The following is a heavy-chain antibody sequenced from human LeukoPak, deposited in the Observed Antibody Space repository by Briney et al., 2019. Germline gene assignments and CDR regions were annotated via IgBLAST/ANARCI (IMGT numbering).Heavy chain of an antibody. CDR1: GLIFSTYW. J-gene: IGHJ6*02. D-gene: IGHD3-10*01. Sequence: GGSLRLSCEVSGLIFSTYWMTWVRQAPGKGLEWVATITRDGNEKYYVDSVKGRFTISRDNAKDSLCLQMNSLRAEDTAVYYCTRRPPVEELSGMDVWGQGTTVTVSS. V-gene: IGHV3-7*03. CDR3: TRRPPVEELSGMDV. CDR2: ITRDGNEK.